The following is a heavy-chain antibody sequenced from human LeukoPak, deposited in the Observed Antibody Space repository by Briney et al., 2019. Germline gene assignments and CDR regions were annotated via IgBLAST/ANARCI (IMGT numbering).Heavy chain of an antibody. J-gene: IGHJ4*02. D-gene: IGHD6-13*01. CDR3: ASGYSSSWSGEYYFDY. Sequence: GGSLRLSCAASGFSVSTYEMNWVRQAPGKGLEWVSAISGSGGSTYYADSVKGRFTISRDNSKNTLYLQMNSLRAEDTAVYYCASGYSSSWSGEYYFDYWGQGTLVTVSS. CDR2: ISGSGGST. CDR1: GFSVSTYE. V-gene: IGHV3-23*01.